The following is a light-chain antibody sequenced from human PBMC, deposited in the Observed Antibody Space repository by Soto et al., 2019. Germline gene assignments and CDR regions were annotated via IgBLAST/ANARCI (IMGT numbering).Light chain of an antibody. CDR1: SSDVGAYNY. Sequence: QSALTQPPSASGSPGQSVTISCTGTSSDVGAYNYVYWYQQYPGKAPKLMIYEVSKRPSGVPDRFSGSKSGKTASLTVSGLQPEDEADYYCTSYAGNNIWVFGGGTKLTVL. J-gene: IGLJ3*02. V-gene: IGLV2-8*01. CDR2: EVS. CDR3: TSYAGNNIWV.